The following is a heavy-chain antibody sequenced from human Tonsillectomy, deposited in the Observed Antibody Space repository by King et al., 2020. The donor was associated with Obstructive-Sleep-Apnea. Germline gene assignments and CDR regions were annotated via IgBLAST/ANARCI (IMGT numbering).Heavy chain of an antibody. V-gene: IGHV3-23*04. D-gene: IGHD2-21*02. CDR1: GFTLTTYA. CDR3: ATRAGDCCWHVYYYPMDV. J-gene: IGHJ6*02. CDR2: ISGSGGST. Sequence: VQLVESGGGFIQPGGSLRLSCAASGFTLTTYAMSWVRQAPGKGLEWVSTISGSGGSTYYADSVRGRFTISRDNSKSTMYLQMNSLRAEDTALYYCATRAGDCCWHVYYYPMDVWGQGATVTVSS.